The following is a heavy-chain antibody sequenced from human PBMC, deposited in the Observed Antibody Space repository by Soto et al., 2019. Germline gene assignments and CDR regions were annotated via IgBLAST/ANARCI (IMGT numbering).Heavy chain of an antibody. CDR1: GGSISSGY. D-gene: IGHD3-22*01. J-gene: IGHJ5*02. CDR3: TGAYYDVSGYSLDP. V-gene: IGHV4-59*01. Sequence: SETLSLTCSVSGGSISSGYRTWIRQPPGKGLEWIGYIYYGGSINYNPSLKSRVIISVDTAKNQFSLRLSSVSAADTAVYYCTGAYYDVSGYSLDPWGQGTSVTVSS. CDR2: IYYGGSI.